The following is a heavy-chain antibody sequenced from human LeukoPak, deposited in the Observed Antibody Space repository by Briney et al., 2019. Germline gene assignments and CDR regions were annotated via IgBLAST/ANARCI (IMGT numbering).Heavy chain of an antibody. CDR2: ISSNGGST. D-gene: IGHD3-3*01. CDR3: ARVGAIFGVVSMSFDY. J-gene: IGHJ4*02. CDR1: GFTFSSYA. Sequence: GGSLRLSCAASGFTFSSYAMHWVRQAPGKGLEYVSAISSNGGSTYYANSVKGRFTISRDNAKNSLYLQMNSLRAEDTAVYYCARVGAIFGVVSMSFDYWGQGTLVTVSS. V-gene: IGHV3-64*01.